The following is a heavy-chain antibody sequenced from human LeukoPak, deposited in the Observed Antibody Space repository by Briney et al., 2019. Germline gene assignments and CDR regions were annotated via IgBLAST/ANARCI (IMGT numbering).Heavy chain of an antibody. CDR3: ARGKMRGDSSRPTFDY. D-gene: IGHD3-16*01. J-gene: IGHJ4*02. CDR2: IYYSGST. CDR1: GGSISSGGYY. Sequence: SETLSLTCTVSGGSISSGGYYWSWIRQHPGKGLEWIGYIYYSGSTYYNPSLKSRVTISVDTSKNQFSLKLSSVTAADTAVYYCARGKMRGDSSRPTFDYWGQGTLVTVSS. V-gene: IGHV4-31*03.